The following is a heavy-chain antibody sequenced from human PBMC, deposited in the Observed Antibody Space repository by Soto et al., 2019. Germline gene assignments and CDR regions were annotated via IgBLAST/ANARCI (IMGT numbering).Heavy chain of an antibody. CDR2: ISLYNGNT. V-gene: IGHV1-18*04. J-gene: IGHJ4*02. D-gene: IGHD3-10*01. CDR1: DFSFTSHG. Sequence: QIQLVQSGPEVKKPGASLKVSCKAYDFSFTSHGISWVRQAPGQGLEWMGWISLYNGNTNYAQQFQGRVTMTTDTSTSTAYMELRSLRSDDTAMYFCAIYHMELFRFDYWGQGTLVTVSS. CDR3: AIYHMELFRFDY.